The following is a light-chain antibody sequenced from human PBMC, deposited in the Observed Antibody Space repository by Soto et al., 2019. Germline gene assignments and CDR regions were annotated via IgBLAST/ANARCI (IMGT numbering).Light chain of an antibody. CDR2: DVI. J-gene: IGLJ1*01. Sequence: QSALIQPRSVSGSPGQSVTISCTGTSSDVGVYKHVSWYRPLPGRAPQLMIYDVITRPSGVPDRFSGSKSGNTASLTISVLQADDEADYYCCSYAGDYTFVFGTGTKLTVL. CDR3: CSYAGDYTFV. V-gene: IGLV2-11*01. CDR1: SSDVGVYKH.